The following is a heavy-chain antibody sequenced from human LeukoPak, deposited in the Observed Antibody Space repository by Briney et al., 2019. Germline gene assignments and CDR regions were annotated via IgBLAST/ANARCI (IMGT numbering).Heavy chain of an antibody. CDR1: GFPFSNYG. CDR2: ISSRSDTI. J-gene: IGHJ4*02. Sequence: GGSLRLSCAASGFPFSNYGINWVRQLPGKGLEWVSYISSRSDTIYYGDSVKGRFTISRDNVKNSLYLHMNSLRPDDTAVYFCAREASCGPDYWGQGTLVTVSS. D-gene: IGHD2-21*01. CDR3: AREASCGPDY. V-gene: IGHV3-48*04.